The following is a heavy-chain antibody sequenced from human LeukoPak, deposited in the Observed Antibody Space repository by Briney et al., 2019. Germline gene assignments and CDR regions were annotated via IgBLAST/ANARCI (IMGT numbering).Heavy chain of an antibody. CDR2: IYYSGST. CDR3: ARQCCSTYYYGGSFDI. V-gene: IGHV4-59*08. D-gene: IGHD2-2*01. J-gene: IGHJ3*02. CDR1: GGSIRRNY. Sequence: PSETLSLTCTVSGGSIRRNYWTGIRQPPGKGLEWIGYIYYSGSTNYNPSLKSRVTISVDTSKNQFSLKLSSVTAADTAVYYCARQCCSTYYYGGSFDIWGQGTMVTVSS.